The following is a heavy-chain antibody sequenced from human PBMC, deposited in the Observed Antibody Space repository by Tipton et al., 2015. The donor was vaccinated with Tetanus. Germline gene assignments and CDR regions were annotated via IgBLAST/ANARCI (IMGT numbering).Heavy chain of an antibody. D-gene: IGHD5-24*01. Sequence: SLRLSCAATGFTFNIFGMSWVRQAPGKGLEWVSGISRSGDNTFYADSVKGRFTISSDNSKNTLYLQMNSLRAEDTAIYYCARKPSPNLRNGHWAQKTLITVS. V-gene: IGHV3-23*01. J-gene: IGHJ4*02. CDR1: GFTFNIFG. CDR2: ISRSGDNT. CDR3: ARKPSPNLRNGH.